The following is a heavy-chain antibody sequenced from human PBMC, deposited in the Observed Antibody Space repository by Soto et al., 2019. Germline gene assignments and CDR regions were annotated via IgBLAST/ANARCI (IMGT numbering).Heavy chain of an antibody. D-gene: IGHD5-12*01. CDR3: ARGHEGVGATR. J-gene: IGHJ4*02. V-gene: IGHV4-34*01. CDR2: VKDGGHT. Sequence: QVQLQQWGAGLLKPSETLSLNCAVTGGSLSGYYWSWIRQPPGKGLEWIGEVKDGGHTNYSPSLRGRVTISSDTANNPFSLRLNSVTAADTGVYYCARGHEGVGATRWDQGSLVTVSS. CDR1: GGSLSGYY.